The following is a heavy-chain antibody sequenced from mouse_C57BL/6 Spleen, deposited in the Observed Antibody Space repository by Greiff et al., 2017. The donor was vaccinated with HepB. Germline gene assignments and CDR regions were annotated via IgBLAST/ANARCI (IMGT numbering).Heavy chain of an antibody. CDR3: TTGTTVVARGFAY. CDR1: GFNIKDYY. D-gene: IGHD1-1*01. CDR2: IDPEDGDT. Sequence: VQLQQSGAELVRPGASVKLSCTASGFNIKDYYMHWVKQRPEQGLEWIGRIDPEDGDTEYAPKFQGKATMTADTSSNPAYLQLSSLTSEDTAVYYCTTGTTVVARGFAYWGQGTLVTVSA. J-gene: IGHJ3*01. V-gene: IGHV14-1*01.